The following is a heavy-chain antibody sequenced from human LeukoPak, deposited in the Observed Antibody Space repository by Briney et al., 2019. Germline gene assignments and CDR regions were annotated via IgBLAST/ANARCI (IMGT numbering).Heavy chain of an antibody. D-gene: IGHD3-10*01. CDR2: IIPNSGGT. V-gene: IGHV1-2*06. CDR1: GYTFTGYY. Sequence: GASVKVSCKASGYTFTGYYMHWVRQAPGQGLEWMGRIIPNSGGTNYAQKFQGRVTMTRDTSISTAYVELSRLRSDDTAVYYCARSITMVRGVIAAIDYWGQGTLVTVSS. CDR3: ARSITMVRGVIAAIDY. J-gene: IGHJ4*02.